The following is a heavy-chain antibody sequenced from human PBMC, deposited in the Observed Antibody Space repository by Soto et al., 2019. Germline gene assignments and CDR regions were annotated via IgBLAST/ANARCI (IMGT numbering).Heavy chain of an antibody. J-gene: IGHJ6*02. CDR1: GGSFSGYY. V-gene: IGHV4-34*01. D-gene: IGHD2-2*01. Sequence: SETLSLTCAVYGGSFSGYYWSWIRQPPGKGLEWIGEINHSGSTNYNPSLKSRVTISVDTSKNQFSLKLSSVTAADTAVYYCARLSLRFRYCSSTSCYPTWDYYGMDVWGQGTTVTVSS. CDR3: ARLSLRFRYCSSTSCYPTWDYYGMDV. CDR2: INHSGST.